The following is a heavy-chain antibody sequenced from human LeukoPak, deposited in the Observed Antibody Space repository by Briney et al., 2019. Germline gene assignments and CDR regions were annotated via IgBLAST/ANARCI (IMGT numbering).Heavy chain of an antibody. D-gene: IGHD5-24*01. CDR1: GYTFTSYY. V-gene: IGHV1-46*01. CDR3: ARGGGVITPLHWFDP. CDR2: INPRDDST. J-gene: IGHJ5*02. Sequence: ASVKVSCKASGYTFTSYYMHWVRQAPGQGLEWMGIINPRDDSTTYAQKFQGRVTMTRDMSTSTVYMELSSLRSEDTAVYYCARGGGVITPLHWFDPWGQGTLVTVSS.